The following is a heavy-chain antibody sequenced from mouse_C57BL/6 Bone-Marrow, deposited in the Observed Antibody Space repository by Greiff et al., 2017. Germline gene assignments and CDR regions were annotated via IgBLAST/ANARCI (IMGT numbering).Heavy chain of an antibody. CDR2: IYPGSGNT. V-gene: IGHV1-76*01. Sequence: VQLQQSGAELVRPGASVTLSCKASGYTFTDYYINWVKQRPGQGLEWIARIYPGSGNTYYNEKFKGKATLTAEKSSSTAYMQLSSLTSEDSADYFCAREDFNWVACWGQGTLVSVSA. CDR1: GYTFTDYY. J-gene: IGHJ3*01. CDR3: AREDFNWVAC.